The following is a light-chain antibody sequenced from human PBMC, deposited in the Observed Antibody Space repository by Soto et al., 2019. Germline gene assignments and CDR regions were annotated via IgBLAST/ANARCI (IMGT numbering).Light chain of an antibody. CDR2: DAF. J-gene: IGKJ1*01. V-gene: IGKV3-11*01. Sequence: EIVLTQSPATLSLSPGERATLSCRASQSVSSYLAWYQQKPGQAPRLLIYDAFNMATGIPARFSGSGSGTDFTLSISSLEPEDFAVYYCQQRSNWPPTWTCGQGTKVEIK. CDR1: QSVSSY. CDR3: QQRSNWPPTWT.